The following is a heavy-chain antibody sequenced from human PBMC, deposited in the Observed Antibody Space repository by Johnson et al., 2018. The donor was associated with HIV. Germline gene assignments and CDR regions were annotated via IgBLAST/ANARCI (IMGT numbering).Heavy chain of an antibody. CDR3: ASSWGNAFDI. J-gene: IGHJ3*02. D-gene: IGHD7-27*01. CDR2: ISYDAKHK. CDR1: GFTFSSYA. Sequence: QVQLVESGGGLVQPGGSLRLSCAASGFTFSSYAMHWVRQAPGKGLEWVAVISYDAKHKYYADSVKGRFTISRDNSKNTLYLQMNSLRAEDTAVYYCASSWGNAFDIWGQGTMVTVSS. V-gene: IGHV3-30*04.